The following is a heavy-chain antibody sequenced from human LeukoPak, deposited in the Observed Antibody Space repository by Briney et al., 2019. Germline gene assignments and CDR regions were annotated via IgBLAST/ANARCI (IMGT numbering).Heavy chain of an antibody. Sequence: GGSLRLSCAASGFTFSSYGMHWVSQAPGKGLEWVAFIRYDGSNKYYADSVKGRFTISRDNSKNTLYLQMNSLRAEDTAVYYCAKTPYSLDYFDYWGQGTLVTVSS. CDR1: GFTFSSYG. J-gene: IGHJ4*02. CDR2: IRYDGSNK. CDR3: AKTPYSLDYFDY. D-gene: IGHD6-13*01. V-gene: IGHV3-30*02.